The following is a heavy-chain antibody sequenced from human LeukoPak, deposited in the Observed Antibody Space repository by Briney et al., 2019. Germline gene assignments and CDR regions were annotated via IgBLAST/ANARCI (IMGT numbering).Heavy chain of an antibody. CDR1: GFTFSSYA. CDR2: ISGSGGST. D-gene: IGHD1-26*01. Sequence: GGSLRLSCTASGFTFSSYAMSRVRQAPGKGLEWVSTISGSGGSTYYADSVKGRFTISRDNSKNMVYLQMNSLRAEDTAVYYCARDLLYSGSYSWYFDLWGRGTPVTVSS. J-gene: IGHJ2*01. CDR3: ARDLLYSGSYSWYFDL. V-gene: IGHV3-23*01.